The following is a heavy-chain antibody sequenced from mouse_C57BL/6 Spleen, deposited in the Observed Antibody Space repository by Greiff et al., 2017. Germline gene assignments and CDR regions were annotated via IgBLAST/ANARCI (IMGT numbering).Heavy chain of an antibody. J-gene: IGHJ2*01. Sequence: EVQVVESGGGLVKPGGSLKLSCAASGFTFSDYGMHWVRQAPEKGLEWVAYISSGSSTIYYADTVKGRFTISRDNAKNTLFLQRTSLRSEDTAMYYCARDHGYCDYFDYWGQGTTLTVSS. D-gene: IGHD2-3*01. CDR2: ISSGSSTI. V-gene: IGHV5-17*01. CDR3: ARDHGYCDYFDY. CDR1: GFTFSDYG.